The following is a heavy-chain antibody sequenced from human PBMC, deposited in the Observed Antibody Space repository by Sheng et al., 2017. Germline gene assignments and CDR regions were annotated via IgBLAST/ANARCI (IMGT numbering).Heavy chain of an antibody. J-gene: IGHJ4*02. CDR1: GYSISSDYH. CDR3: GRRGDY. CDR2: ISHSGRT. Sequence: QVQLQESGPGLVKPSETLSLTCTVSGYSISSDYHWDWIRQPPGKGLEWIGSISHSGRTYYNPSLKSRVTISLDTSNNQFSLKLTSVTAADTAVYYCGRRGDYWGQGTLVTVSS. D-gene: IGHD3-16*01. V-gene: IGHV4-38-2*02.